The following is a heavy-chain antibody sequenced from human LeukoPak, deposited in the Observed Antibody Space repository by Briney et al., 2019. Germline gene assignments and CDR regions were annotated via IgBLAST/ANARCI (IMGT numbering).Heavy chain of an antibody. CDR3: ATYRQVLLPFEA. V-gene: IGHV3-23*01. CDR1: EFTFSTFA. J-gene: IGHJ5*02. D-gene: IGHD2-8*02. Sequence: GGSLRLSCAASEFTFSTFAMIWVRQPPGKGLEWVSSIFPSGDEIHYADSVRGRFTIFRDNSKSTLSLQMNSLRAEDTAIYYCATYRQVLLPFEAWGQGTLVTVSS. CDR2: IFPSGDEI.